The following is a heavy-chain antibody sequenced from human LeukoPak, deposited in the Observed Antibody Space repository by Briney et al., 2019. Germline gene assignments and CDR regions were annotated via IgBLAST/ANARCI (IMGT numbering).Heavy chain of an antibody. CDR2: ISSSGTNI. J-gene: IGHJ4*02. CDR1: EFTFYSYE. CDR3: ARGYTYFDY. Sequence: GGSLRLSCAASEFTFYSYEMNWVRQAPGKGLEWVSYISSSGTNIFYADSVKGRFTISRDNAKNSLYLQMNSLRADDTAVYSCARGYTYFDYWGQGTLVTVSS. D-gene: IGHD5-12*01. V-gene: IGHV3-48*03.